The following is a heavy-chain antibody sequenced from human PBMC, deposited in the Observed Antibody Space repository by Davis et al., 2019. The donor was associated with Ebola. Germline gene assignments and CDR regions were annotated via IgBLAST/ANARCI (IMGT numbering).Heavy chain of an antibody. CDR2: INPNSGGT. Sequence: AASVKVSCKASGYTFTGYYMHWVRQAPGQGLEWMGRINPNSGGTNYAQKFQGRVTMTRDTSISTAYMELRSLRSDDTAVYYCARDRLTTERFTSSYWGQGTLVTVSS. D-gene: IGHD1-1*01. CDR3: ARDRLTTERFTSSY. V-gene: IGHV1-2*06. CDR1: GYTFTGYY. J-gene: IGHJ4*02.